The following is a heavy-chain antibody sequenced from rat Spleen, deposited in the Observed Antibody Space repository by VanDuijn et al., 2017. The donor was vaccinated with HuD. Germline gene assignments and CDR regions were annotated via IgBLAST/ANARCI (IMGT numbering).Heavy chain of an antibody. V-gene: IGHV2-32*01. D-gene: IGHD1-1*01. CDR3: ARDPSDYYSGEDYVMDA. J-gene: IGHJ4*01. Sequence: QVQLKESGPGLVQPSQTLSLTCTVSGFSLTHYHVHWVRQPPGKGLEWMGIMRSDGDTSYKSTLKSRLSITRDTSKSQVFLEMSSLQTEDSATYYCARDPSDYYSGEDYVMDAWGQGASVTVSS. CDR2: MRSDGDT. CDR1: GFSLTHYH.